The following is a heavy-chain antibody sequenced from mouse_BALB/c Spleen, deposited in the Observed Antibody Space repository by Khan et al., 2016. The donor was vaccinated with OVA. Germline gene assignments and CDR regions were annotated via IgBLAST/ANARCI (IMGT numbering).Heavy chain of an antibody. CDR1: GYTFTSYW. CDR2: IYPGNTDT. V-gene: IGHV1-5*01. Sequence: VRLQQSGTVLARPGASVKMSCKASGYTFTSYWMHWVKQRPGQGLEWIGDIYPGNTDTNSNQKFKGKAKLTAVTSTSPAYMELSSLTNEDSAVYYCTRRNWDVAWFAYWGQGTLVTVSA. CDR3: TRRNWDVAWFAY. J-gene: IGHJ3*01. D-gene: IGHD4-1*01.